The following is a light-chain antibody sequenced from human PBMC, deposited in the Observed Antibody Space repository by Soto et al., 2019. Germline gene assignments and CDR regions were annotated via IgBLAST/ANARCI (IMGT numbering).Light chain of an antibody. CDR3: AAWDDSLNGRV. Sequence: QSVLTQPPSASETPGQRVTISCSGSNSNIGSNPVNWYQQVPGTAPKLLIYGNNQRPSGVPDRFSGSKSGTSGSLAISGLQSEDEADYYCAAWDDSLNGRVFGGGTKLTVL. CDR1: NSNIGSNP. J-gene: IGLJ3*02. CDR2: GNN. V-gene: IGLV1-44*01.